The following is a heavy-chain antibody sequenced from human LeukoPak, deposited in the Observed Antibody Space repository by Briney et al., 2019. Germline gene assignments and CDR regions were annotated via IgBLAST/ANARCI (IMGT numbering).Heavy chain of an antibody. CDR2: ITSSSSYV. J-gene: IGHJ4*02. CDR3: VRGLSGYASSLGY. Sequence: GGSLRLSCAASGFTFSSYNMNWVRQAPGKRLEWVSSITSSSSYVFYADSVKGRFTISRDNAKNSLYLQMNSLRAEDTAVYYCVRGLSGYASSLGYWGQGTLVTVSA. CDR1: GFTFSSYN. V-gene: IGHV3-21*01. D-gene: IGHD6-6*01.